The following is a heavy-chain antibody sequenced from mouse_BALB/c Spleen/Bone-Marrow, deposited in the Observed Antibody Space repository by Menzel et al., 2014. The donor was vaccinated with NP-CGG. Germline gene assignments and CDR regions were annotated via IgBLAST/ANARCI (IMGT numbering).Heavy chain of an antibody. V-gene: IGHV4-1*02. Sequence: EVQVVESGGGLVQPGGSLKLSCAASGFDFSRYWMSWVRQAPGKGLEWIEEINPDSSTINYTPSLKDKFIISRDNAKNTLYLQMSKVRSEDTALYYCASLHYYGFFAYWGQGTLVTVSA. CDR3: ASLHYYGFFAY. D-gene: IGHD1-2*01. CDR1: GFDFSRYW. J-gene: IGHJ3*01. CDR2: INPDSSTI.